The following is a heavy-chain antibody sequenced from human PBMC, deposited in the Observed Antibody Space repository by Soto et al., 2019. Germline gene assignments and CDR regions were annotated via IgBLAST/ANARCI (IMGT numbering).Heavy chain of an antibody. CDR3: VNMMIARGAFDF. CDR2: ISPQGGST. D-gene: IGHD2-21*01. J-gene: IGHJ4*02. CDR1: GFAFSSFA. V-gene: IGHV3-64D*06. Sequence: GGSLRLSCSASGFAFSSFAMHWVRQTPGKGLEYVSAISPQGGSTYYADSVKGRFTISRDDSKNTVYLQMSSLRPDDTAVYYCVNMMIARGAFDFWGQGTLVTVSS.